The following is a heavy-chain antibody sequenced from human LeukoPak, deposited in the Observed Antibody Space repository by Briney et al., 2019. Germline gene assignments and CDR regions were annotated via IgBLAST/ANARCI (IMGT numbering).Heavy chain of an antibody. CDR1: GGSFSDYY. Sequence: SETLSLTCAVYGGSFSDYYWSWIRQPPGKGLEWIGEINHSGSTNYNPPLKSRVTKSVDTSKNQFSLKMRSVTAADTAVYYCARGRMNSGWYFDLWGRGTLVSVSS. J-gene: IGHJ2*01. CDR3: ARGRMNSGWYFDL. D-gene: IGHD3-10*01. CDR2: INHSGST. V-gene: IGHV4-34*01.